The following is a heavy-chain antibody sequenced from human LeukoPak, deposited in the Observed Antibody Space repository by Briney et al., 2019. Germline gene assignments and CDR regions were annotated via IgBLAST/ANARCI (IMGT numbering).Heavy chain of an antibody. V-gene: IGHV1-18*01. J-gene: IGHJ3*02. Sequence: ASVKVSCKASGYTFTKYGVSWVRQAPGQGLEWMGWISAYNGDIKYAQRGKGRVTMTTDTSTSTVYMELRSLRSDDSAVYYGAIKSGSDAFDIWGQGTMVTVSS. CDR1: GYTFTKYG. CDR3: AIKSGSDAFDI. CDR2: ISAYNGDI.